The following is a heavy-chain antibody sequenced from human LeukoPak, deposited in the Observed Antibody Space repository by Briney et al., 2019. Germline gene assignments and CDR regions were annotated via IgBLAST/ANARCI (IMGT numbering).Heavy chain of an antibody. Sequence: ASVKVSFKASGYTFTGYYMHWVRQAPGQGLEWMGWINPKSGGTNYAQKFQGRVTMTRDTSISTAYMELSRLRSDDTAVYYCARLYYDSSGYYYDWFDPWGQGTLVTVSS. CDR1: GYTFTGYY. D-gene: IGHD3-22*01. J-gene: IGHJ5*02. CDR3: ARLYYDSSGYYYDWFDP. V-gene: IGHV1-2*02. CDR2: INPKSGGT.